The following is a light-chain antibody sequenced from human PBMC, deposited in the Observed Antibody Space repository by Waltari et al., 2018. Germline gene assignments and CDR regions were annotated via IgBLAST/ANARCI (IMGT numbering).Light chain of an antibody. CDR1: QRISSY. V-gene: IGKV1-39*01. Sequence: DIQMTQSPSSLSASVGDRVTITCRASQRISSYLNWYQQKPGKAPKLLIYSASSLQRGVPSRFSGSGSGTDFTLTISSLQPEDFATYYCQQTYSAPPWTFGQGTKVEIK. CDR2: SAS. J-gene: IGKJ1*01. CDR3: QQTYSAPPWT.